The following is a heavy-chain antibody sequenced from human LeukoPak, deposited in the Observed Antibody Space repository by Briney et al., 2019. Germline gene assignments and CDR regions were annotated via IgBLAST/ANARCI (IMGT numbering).Heavy chain of an antibody. CDR2: IYHSGYT. J-gene: IGHJ5*02. CDR1: AYSISSGYY. CDR3: ARDSPNYYDRSWFDP. Sequence: SETLTLTCAVSAYSISSGYYWGWLRQPPGKGLEWIGSIYHSGYTYYNPSLKSRVTISVDTSKNQFSLKLSSVTAADTAVYYCARDSPNYYDRSWFDPWGQGTLVTVSS. D-gene: IGHD3-22*01. V-gene: IGHV4-38-2*02.